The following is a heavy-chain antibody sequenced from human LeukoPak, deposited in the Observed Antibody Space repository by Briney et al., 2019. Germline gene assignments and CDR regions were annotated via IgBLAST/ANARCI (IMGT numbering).Heavy chain of an antibody. CDR2: IYWDDDK. Sequence: SGPTLVNPTETLTLTCTFSGFSLGSPGAGVGWTRQPPVKALEWLSLIYWDDDKRYSPSLKSKLSIIKDTSKNQVVLTMTNVDPVDTATYYCAHFKLPIFDSWGQGNLVTVSS. D-gene: IGHD3-3*01. CDR3: AHFKLPIFDS. J-gene: IGHJ4*02. CDR1: GFSLGSPGAG. V-gene: IGHV2-5*02.